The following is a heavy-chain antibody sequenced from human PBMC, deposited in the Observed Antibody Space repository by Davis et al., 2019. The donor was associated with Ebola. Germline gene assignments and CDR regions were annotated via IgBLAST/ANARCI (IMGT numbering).Heavy chain of an antibody. CDR2: IYYSGST. V-gene: IGHV4-31*03. Sequence: PSETLSLTCTVSGGSISRGGSYWTWIRQHPGKGLEWLGYIYYSGSTYYKPSLKSRVTISLDTSKNQFSLNLYSVTAADTAVYYCARDLRYDSSGYDYYCYMDVWGKGTTVTVSS. D-gene: IGHD3-22*01. CDR1: GGSISRGGSY. J-gene: IGHJ6*03. CDR3: ARDLRYDSSGYDYYCYMDV.